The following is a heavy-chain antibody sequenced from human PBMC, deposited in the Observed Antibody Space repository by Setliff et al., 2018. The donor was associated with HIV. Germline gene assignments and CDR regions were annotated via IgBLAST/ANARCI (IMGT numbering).Heavy chain of an antibody. Sequence: PGGSLRLSCAASGFTFNTYAMNWVRQAPGKGLEWVSGISAGGGSTYYADSVRGRFTISRDNSKNTLYLQMNSLRAEDTAVYYCAKVGAWGQGTLVTVSS. V-gene: IGHV3-23*01. CDR1: GFTFNTYA. CDR3: AKVGA. J-gene: IGHJ4*02. CDR2: ISAGGGST.